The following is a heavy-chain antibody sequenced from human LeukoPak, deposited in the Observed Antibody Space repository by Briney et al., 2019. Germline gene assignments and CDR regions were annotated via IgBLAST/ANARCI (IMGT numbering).Heavy chain of an antibody. J-gene: IGHJ4*02. CDR2: TYSGGTT. Sequence: PGGSLSLSCVGSGFSVIDNYMTWVRQAPGKGPEWVSVTYSGGTTYYAGSVEGRFTISRDSAKNTLYLQMNSLRTEDTAIYYCAKEGGLGYCSTTSCAFAHWGRGTLVTVS. V-gene: IGHV3-53*01. CDR1: GFSVIDNY. D-gene: IGHD2-2*01. CDR3: AKEGGLGYCSTTSCAFAH.